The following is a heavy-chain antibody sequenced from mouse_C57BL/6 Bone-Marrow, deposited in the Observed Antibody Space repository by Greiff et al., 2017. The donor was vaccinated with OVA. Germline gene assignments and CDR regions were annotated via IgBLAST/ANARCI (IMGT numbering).Heavy chain of an antibody. CDR1: GYTFTDYY. CDR2: INPYNGGT. V-gene: IGHV1-19*01. D-gene: IGHD3-2*02. CDR3: ARPMTAQATDY. Sequence: EVQLQQSGPVLVKPGASVKMSCKASGYTFTDYYMNWVKQSHGKSLEWIGVINPYNGGTSYNQKFKGKATLTVDKSSSTAYMELNSLTAEDSAVYYCARPMTAQATDYWGQGTTLTVSS. J-gene: IGHJ2*01.